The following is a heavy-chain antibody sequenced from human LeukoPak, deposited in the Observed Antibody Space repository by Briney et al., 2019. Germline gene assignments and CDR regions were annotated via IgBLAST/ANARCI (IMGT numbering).Heavy chain of an antibody. Sequence: PSETLSLTCAAYGGSFSGYYWSWIRQPPGKGLEWIGEINHSGSTNYNPSLKSRVTISVDTSKNQFSLKLSSVTAADTAVYYCARGAYCSSTSCQMNAFDIWGQGTMVTVSS. CDR3: ARGAYCSSTSCQMNAFDI. CDR2: INHSGST. D-gene: IGHD2-2*01. V-gene: IGHV4-34*01. J-gene: IGHJ3*02. CDR1: GGSFSGYY.